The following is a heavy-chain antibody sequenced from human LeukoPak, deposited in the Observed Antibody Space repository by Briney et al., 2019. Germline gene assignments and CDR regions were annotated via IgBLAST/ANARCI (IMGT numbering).Heavy chain of an antibody. CDR1: GFTVSSSY. V-gene: IGHV3-53*01. J-gene: IGHJ4*02. CDR2: IRSGGST. CDR3: AKWGRITIFGVVTTPFDY. Sequence: GGSLRLSCAASGFTVSSSYMTWVRQAPGKGLEWVSVIRSGGSTVYADSVKGRFTISRDNSKNTLYLQMNSLRAEDTAVYYCAKWGRITIFGVVTTPFDYWGQGTLVTVSS. D-gene: IGHD3-3*01.